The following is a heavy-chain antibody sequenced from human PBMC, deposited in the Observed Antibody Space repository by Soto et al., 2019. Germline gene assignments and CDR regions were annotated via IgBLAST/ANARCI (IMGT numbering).Heavy chain of an antibody. V-gene: IGHV3-48*02. D-gene: IGHD4-17*01. CDR1: GFTFSSYS. CDR3: ARGFVQTYGGIPLDY. Sequence: GGSLRLSCAASGFTFSSYSMNWVRQAPGKGLERVSYISSSSSTIYYADSVKGRFTISRDNAKNSLYLQMNSLRDEDTDVYYCARGFVQTYGGIPLDYWGQGTLVTVSS. CDR2: ISSSSSTI. J-gene: IGHJ4*02.